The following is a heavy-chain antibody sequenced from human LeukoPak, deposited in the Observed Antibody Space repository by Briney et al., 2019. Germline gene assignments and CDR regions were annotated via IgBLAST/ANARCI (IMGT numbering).Heavy chain of an antibody. J-gene: IGHJ4*02. V-gene: IGHV3-23*01. CDR2: ISGRGDYT. D-gene: IGHD3-10*01. Sequence: PGGPLTLSCAASGFTFSSYAMNWVRQAPGKGLEWVSTISGRGDYTYYADSVKGRFTISRDNSKNTLYLQMNSLRAEDTAVYYCAKTYGSGSYFAFDYWGQGTLVTVSS. CDR1: GFTFSSYA. CDR3: AKTYGSGSYFAFDY.